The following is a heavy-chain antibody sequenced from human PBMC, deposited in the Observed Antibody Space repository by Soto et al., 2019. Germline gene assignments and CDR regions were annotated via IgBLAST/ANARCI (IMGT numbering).Heavy chain of an antibody. CDR2: FDPDEAET. CDR3: TTYHGDYNFDH. CDR1: GYTLNEAA. V-gene: IGHV1-24*01. D-gene: IGHD4-17*01. J-gene: IGHJ5*02. Sequence: QVQLVQSGAEVKKPGASVKVSCKVSGYTLNEAAMHWVRQAPGKGLEWLGGFDPDEAETIYAQHFQGRVTMTEDTSTDTVYMELSSLRSEDTALYFCTTYHGDYNFDHWGQGTLVTVSS.